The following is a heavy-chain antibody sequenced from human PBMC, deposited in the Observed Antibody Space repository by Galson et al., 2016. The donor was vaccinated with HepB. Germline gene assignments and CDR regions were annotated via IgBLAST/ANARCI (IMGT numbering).Heavy chain of an antibody. CDR1: GLTFSSYS. V-gene: IGHV3-74*01. J-gene: IGHJ4*02. CDR2: INSDGSYI. CDR3: ARRDYFDY. Sequence: SLRLSCAASGLTFSSYSMNWVRQAPGKGLVRVSRINSDGSYINYADSVKGRFTISRDTAKNMLYLQMNSLRPEDTAVYYYARRDYFDYWGQGTLVTVSS.